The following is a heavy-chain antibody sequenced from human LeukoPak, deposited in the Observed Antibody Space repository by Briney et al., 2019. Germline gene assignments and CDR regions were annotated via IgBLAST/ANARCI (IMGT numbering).Heavy chain of an antibody. V-gene: IGHV3-48*03. D-gene: IGHD6-13*01. CDR3: ARDRSRAAAGTWFDY. J-gene: IGHJ4*02. Sequence: PGGSLRLSCAAFGFTFSSYEMNWVRQAPGKGLEWVSYISSSGSTIYYADSVKGRFTISRDNAKNSLYLQMNSLRAEDTAVYYCARDRSRAAAGTWFDYWGQGTLVTVSS. CDR1: GFTFSSYE. CDR2: ISSSGSTI.